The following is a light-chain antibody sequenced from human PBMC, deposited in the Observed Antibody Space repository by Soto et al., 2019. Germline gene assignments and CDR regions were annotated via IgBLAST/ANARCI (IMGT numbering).Light chain of an antibody. J-gene: IGLJ2*01. Sequence: SYELTQPLSVSVALGQTARITCGGNNIGSKNVHWYQQKPGQAPVLVIFNDINRPSGIPDRISGSNSGNAATLTISRAQAGDEADYYCQVWDSNTVVFGGGAKLTVL. CDR1: NIGSKN. CDR3: QVWDSNTVV. CDR2: NDI. V-gene: IGLV3-9*01.